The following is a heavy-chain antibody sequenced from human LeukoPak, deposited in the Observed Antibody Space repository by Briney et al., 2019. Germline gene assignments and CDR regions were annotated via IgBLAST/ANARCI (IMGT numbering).Heavy chain of an antibody. D-gene: IGHD3-3*01. CDR1: GYTFIGHY. J-gene: IGHJ4*02. V-gene: IGHV1-2*07. CDR3: ARASFWESPVNWLDY. Sequence: VASVKVSCKTSGYTFIGHYIHWVRQAPGQGLGWMGWINPKNGGANYAPRFRGRVTLTRDRSTSTVYMELTRLTSDDTAVYYCARASFWESPVNWLDYWGQGTLVTVSS. CDR2: INPKNGGA.